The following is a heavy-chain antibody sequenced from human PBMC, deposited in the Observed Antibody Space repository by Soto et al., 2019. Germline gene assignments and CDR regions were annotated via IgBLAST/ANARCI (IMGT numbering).Heavy chain of an antibody. CDR3: ARHASAYGVGALFDY. D-gene: IGHD4-17*01. J-gene: IGHJ4*02. Sequence: QVQLQESGPGLVKPSQTLSLTCTVSGGSISSGGYYWSWIRQHPGKGLEWIGYIYYSGSTYYNPSLKSRVTISVDTSKNQFSLKLSSVTAADTAVYYCARHASAYGVGALFDYWGQGTLVTVSS. CDR2: IYYSGST. CDR1: GGSISSGGYY. V-gene: IGHV4-31*03.